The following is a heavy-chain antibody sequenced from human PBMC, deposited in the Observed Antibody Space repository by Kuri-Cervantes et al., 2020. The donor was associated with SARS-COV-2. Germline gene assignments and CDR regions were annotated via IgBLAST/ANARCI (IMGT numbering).Heavy chain of an antibody. CDR1: GGSSSGYY. CDR3: ARGMYYYDSSGYYYDLNFDY. V-gene: IGHV4-34*01. Sequence: SETLSLTCAVYGGSSSGYYWSWIRQPPGKGLEWIGEINHSGNTNYNPSLKSRATISVDTSKNQFSLKLGSVTAADTAVYYCARGMYYYDSSGYYYDLNFDYWGQGTLVTVSS. J-gene: IGHJ4*02. CDR2: INHSGNT. D-gene: IGHD3-22*01.